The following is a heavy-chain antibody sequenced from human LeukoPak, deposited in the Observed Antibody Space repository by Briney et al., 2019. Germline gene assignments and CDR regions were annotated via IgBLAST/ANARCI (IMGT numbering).Heavy chain of an antibody. V-gene: IGHV1-24*01. J-gene: IGHJ4*02. CDR2: FDPEDGET. Sequence: ASVKVSCKVSGYTLTELSMHWVRQAPGKGLEWMGGFDPEDGETIYAQKFQGRVTMTEDTSTDTAYMELSSLRSEDTAVYYCATNSPLYDFWSGYYGYWGQGTLVTVSS. D-gene: IGHD3-3*01. CDR3: ATNSPLYDFWSGYYGY. CDR1: GYTLTELS.